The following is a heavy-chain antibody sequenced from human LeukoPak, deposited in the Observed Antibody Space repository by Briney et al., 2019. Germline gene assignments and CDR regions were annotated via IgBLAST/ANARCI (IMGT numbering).Heavy chain of an antibody. CDR2: ISSTSIYR. J-gene: IGHJ4*02. CDR1: GFTFSSYS. CDR3: ARAPYYYYDSGSGTRVTGNPDY. D-gene: IGHD3-10*01. Sequence: GGSLRLSCAASGFTFSSYSMNWVRQAPGKGLEWVSSISSTSIYRYYADSVKGRFTMSRDNAKNPLYLQMSSLRAEDTAVYYCARAPYYYYDSGSGTRVTGNPDYWGQGTLVTVSS. V-gene: IGHV3-21*01.